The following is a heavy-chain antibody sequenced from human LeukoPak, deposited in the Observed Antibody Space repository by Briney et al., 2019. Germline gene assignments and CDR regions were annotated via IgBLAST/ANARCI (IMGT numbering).Heavy chain of an antibody. CDR1: GFTFSSYA. J-gene: IGHJ4*02. D-gene: IGHD4-17*01. CDR3: ARAGEGSTVPFDY. CDR2: IRYDGSNK. V-gene: IGHV3-33*08. Sequence: PGGSLRLSCAASGFTFSSYAMHWVRQAPGKGLEGVAVIRYDGSNKYYADSVKGRFTISRDTSKNTLYLQMNSLRAEDTAVYYCARAGEGSTVPFDYWGQGTLVTVSS.